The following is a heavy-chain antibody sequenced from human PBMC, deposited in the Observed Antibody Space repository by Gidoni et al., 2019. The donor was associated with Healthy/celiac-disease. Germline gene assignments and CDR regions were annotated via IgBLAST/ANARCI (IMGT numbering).Heavy chain of an antibody. Sequence: ESAGGVVQPGRSLRLSCAASGFTFSSYAMHWVRQAPGKGLEWVAVISYDGSNKYYADSVKGRFTISRDNSKNTLYLQMNSLRAEDTAVYYCARDRASSSWYLNYYGMDVWGQGTTVTVSS. CDR2: ISYDGSNK. CDR1: GFTFSSYA. CDR3: ARDRASSSWYLNYYGMDV. D-gene: IGHD6-13*01. J-gene: IGHJ6*02. V-gene: IGHV3-30-3*01.